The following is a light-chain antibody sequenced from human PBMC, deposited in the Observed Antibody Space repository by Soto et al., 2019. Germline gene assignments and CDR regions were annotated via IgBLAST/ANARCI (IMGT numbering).Light chain of an antibody. CDR1: SSDVGGYNY. Sequence: QSALTQPASVSGSPGQSITISCTGTSSDVGGYNYVSWYQQHPGKAPKLMIYEVSNRPSGVSNRFAGSKSGNTASLTISGLHAEDEADYYCSSYTSSSTPYVFGTGTKLTV. J-gene: IGLJ1*01. CDR2: EVS. V-gene: IGLV2-14*01. CDR3: SSYTSSSTPYV.